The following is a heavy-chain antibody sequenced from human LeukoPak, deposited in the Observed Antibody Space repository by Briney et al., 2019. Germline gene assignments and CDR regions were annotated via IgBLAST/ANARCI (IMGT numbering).Heavy chain of an antibody. V-gene: IGHV1-69*02. CDR2: IIPILGIA. Sequence: SVKVSCKASGGTFSSYTISWVRQAPGQGLEWMGRIIPILGIANYAQKFQGRVTITAGKSTSTAYMELSSLRSEDTAVYYCARGTYYDFWSGINWFDPXGQGTLVXVS. J-gene: IGHJ5*02. D-gene: IGHD3-3*01. CDR1: GGTFSSYT. CDR3: ARGTYYDFWSGINWFDP.